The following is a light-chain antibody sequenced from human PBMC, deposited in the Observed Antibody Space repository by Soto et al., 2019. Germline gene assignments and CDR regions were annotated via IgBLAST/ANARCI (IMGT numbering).Light chain of an antibody. Sequence: DIPMTKSPSSMSASRGDTVTISCRASQSSSLFLNWYQHKPGKAPNLLSYASSSLQSGVPSRFTGNGSGTDFTLTISSLQPEDFATYYCHQTDSIPETFGQGTKVEIK. CDR2: ASS. J-gene: IGKJ1*01. V-gene: IGKV1-39*01. CDR1: QSSSLF. CDR3: HQTDSIPET.